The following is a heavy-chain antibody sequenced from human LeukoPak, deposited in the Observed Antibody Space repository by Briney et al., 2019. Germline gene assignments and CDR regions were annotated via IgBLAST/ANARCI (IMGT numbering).Heavy chain of an antibody. J-gene: IGHJ6*03. CDR3: ARVTYYYGSGSYFLYYYYYMDV. Sequence: SETLSLTCTVSGGSISNYFWSWVRQPAGKGLEWIGRIYSTGRSDYNPSLKSRVTISVDKSKNQFSLKLSSVTAADTAVYYCARVTYYYGSGSYFLYYYYYMDVWGKGTTVTVSS. V-gene: IGHV4-4*07. D-gene: IGHD3-10*01. CDR2: IYSTGRS. CDR1: GGSISNYF.